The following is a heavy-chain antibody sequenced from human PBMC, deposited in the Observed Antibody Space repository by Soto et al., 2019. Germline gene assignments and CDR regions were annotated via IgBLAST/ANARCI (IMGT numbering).Heavy chain of an antibody. D-gene: IGHD2-2*01. V-gene: IGHV4-39*01. Sequence: QLQLQESGPGLVKPSETLSLTCTVSGGSISSSSYYWGWIRQPPGKGLEWIGRIYYSGSTYYNPSLKSRVTISVDTSKNQFSLKLSSVTAADTAVYYCARLILGYCSSTSCYQRRRDYYYYYMDVWGKGTTVTVSS. J-gene: IGHJ6*03. CDR3: ARLILGYCSSTSCYQRRRDYYYYYMDV. CDR2: IYYSGST. CDR1: GGSISSSSYY.